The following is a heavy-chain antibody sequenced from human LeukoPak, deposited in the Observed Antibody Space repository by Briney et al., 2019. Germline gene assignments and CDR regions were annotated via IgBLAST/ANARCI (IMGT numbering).Heavy chain of an antibody. Sequence: ASVKVSCKASGGTFSSYAISWVRQAPGQGLEWMGIINPSGGSTSYAQKFQGRVTMTRDTSTSTVYMELSSLRSEDTAVYYCARGGGVDTVWEDYFDYWGQGTLVTVSS. V-gene: IGHV1-46*01. D-gene: IGHD5-18*01. CDR3: ARGGGVDTVWEDYFDY. J-gene: IGHJ4*02. CDR2: INPSGGST. CDR1: GGTFSSYA.